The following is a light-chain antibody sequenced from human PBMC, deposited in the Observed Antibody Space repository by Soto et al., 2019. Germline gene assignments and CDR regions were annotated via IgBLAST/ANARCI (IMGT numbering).Light chain of an antibody. CDR3: QQRSNWPTALT. Sequence: EIVLTQSPATLSLSPGERATLSCRASQSVSSSLAWYQQKPGQAPRLLIYDASNRATGIPARFSGSGSETDFTLTISSLEPEDFAVYYCQQRSNWPTALTFGGGTKVEIK. CDR1: QSVSSS. CDR2: DAS. J-gene: IGKJ4*01. V-gene: IGKV3-11*01.